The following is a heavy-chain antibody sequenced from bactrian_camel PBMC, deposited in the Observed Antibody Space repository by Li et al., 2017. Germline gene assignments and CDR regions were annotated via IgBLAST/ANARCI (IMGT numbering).Heavy chain of an antibody. CDR1: GYTSFIDC. V-gene: IGHV3S53*01. J-gene: IGHJ4*01. Sequence: QVQLVESGGGSVQAGGSLKLSCTYSGYTSFIDCMGWFRQAPGKERERVAAVDSDGKTLYADSVKGRFTISKDNLKTTLYLQMDVLKPEDTAMYTCAAHNYCPRALGMPTWYQYWGLGTQVTVS. CDR3: AAHNYCPRALGMPTWYQY. D-gene: IGHD1*01. CDR2: VDSDGKT.